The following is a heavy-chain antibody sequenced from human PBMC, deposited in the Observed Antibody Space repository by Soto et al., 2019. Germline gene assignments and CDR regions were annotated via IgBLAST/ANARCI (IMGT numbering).Heavy chain of an antibody. Sequence: EVQLVETGGGLIQPGGSLRLSCAASGFTVSSNYMSWVRQAPGKGLEWVSVIYSGGSTYYADSVKGRFTISRDNSKNTLYLQMNSLRAEDTAVYYCARDLGVSTMVRGYYYYGMDVWGQGTTVTVSS. CDR2: IYSGGST. V-gene: IGHV3-53*02. J-gene: IGHJ6*02. CDR3: ARDLGVSTMVRGYYYYGMDV. D-gene: IGHD3-10*01. CDR1: GFTVSSNY.